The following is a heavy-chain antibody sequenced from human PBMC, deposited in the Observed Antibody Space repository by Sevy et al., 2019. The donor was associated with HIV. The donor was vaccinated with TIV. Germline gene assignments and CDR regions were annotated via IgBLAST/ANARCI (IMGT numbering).Heavy chain of an antibody. Sequence: ASVKVSCKASGYTFTSYAMNWVRQAPGQGLEWMGWINTNTGNPTYAQGFTGRFVFSLDTSVSTAYLQISSLEAEDTAVYYCAREGVWGSFDYYYGMDVWGQGTTVTVSS. V-gene: IGHV7-4-1*02. CDR1: GYTFTSYA. CDR3: AREGVWGSFDYYYGMDV. D-gene: IGHD3-16*01. CDR2: INTNTGNP. J-gene: IGHJ6*02.